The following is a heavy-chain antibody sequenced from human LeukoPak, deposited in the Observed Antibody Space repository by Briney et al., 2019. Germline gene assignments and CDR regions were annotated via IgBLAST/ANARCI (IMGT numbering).Heavy chain of an antibody. J-gene: IGHJ5*02. CDR3: AKDPPWP. Sequence: SETLSLTCAVYGGSFSGYYWSWIRQPPGKGLEWIGEINHSGSTNYNPSLKSRITISVDTSKNQFSLKLSSVTAADTAVYYCAKDPPWPWGQGTLVTVSS. CDR1: GGSFSGYY. CDR2: INHSGST. V-gene: IGHV4-34*01.